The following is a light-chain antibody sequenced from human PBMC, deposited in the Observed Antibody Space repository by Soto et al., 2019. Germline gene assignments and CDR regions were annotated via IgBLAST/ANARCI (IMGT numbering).Light chain of an antibody. J-gene: IGKJ2*01. CDR2: GAS. CDR3: QQYGSSPRT. Sequence: EIVLTQSPGTLSLSPGERATLSCRASQSVSSSLAWYQQKPGQAPRLLIYGASSRATGIPDRFSGSGSGTDFTLTISRLEPEDFAVYYCQQYGSSPRTFGQGTKLDIK. V-gene: IGKV3-20*01. CDR1: QSVSSS.